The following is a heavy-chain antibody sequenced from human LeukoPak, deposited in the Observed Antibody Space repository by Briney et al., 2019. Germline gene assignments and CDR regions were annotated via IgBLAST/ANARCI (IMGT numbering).Heavy chain of an antibody. V-gene: IGHV3-23*01. Sequence: GGSLRLSCAASGFTFSNAWMSWVRQAPGKGLEWVSAISGSGGSTYYADSVKGRFTISRDNSKNTLYLQMNSLRAEDTAVYYCAKAVVVVITAGWYFDLWGRGTLVTVSS. D-gene: IGHD3-22*01. J-gene: IGHJ2*01. CDR2: ISGSGGST. CDR3: AKAVVVVITAGWYFDL. CDR1: GFTFSNAW.